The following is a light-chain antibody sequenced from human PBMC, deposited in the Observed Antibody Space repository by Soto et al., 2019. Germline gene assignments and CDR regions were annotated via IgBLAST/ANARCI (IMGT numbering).Light chain of an antibody. CDR1: KSISSW. V-gene: IGKV1-5*01. CDR2: NAS. CDR3: QQYSTYWP. J-gene: IGKJ1*01. Sequence: DIPMTQSPSTLSASVGDRVTFTCRASKSISSWLAWYQQKPGKAPKLLIYNASSLQSGVRSRFSGSGAGTEFPLPCSRLQPDDFATYFRQQYSTYWPFGQGTKVEIK.